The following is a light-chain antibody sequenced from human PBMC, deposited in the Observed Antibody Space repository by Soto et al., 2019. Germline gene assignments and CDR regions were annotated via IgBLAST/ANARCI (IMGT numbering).Light chain of an antibody. Sequence: EIVMTQSPATLSVSPGERATLACGASQSAGSNLAWYQYKHGQAHRLLIYGASTRATGIPVRFSGSGSGTEFTLTSTRLQSEDFAVYYCQQYNEWARTFGQGTKVEI. CDR2: GAS. V-gene: IGKV3-15*01. J-gene: IGKJ1*01. CDR3: QQYNEWART. CDR1: QSAGSN.